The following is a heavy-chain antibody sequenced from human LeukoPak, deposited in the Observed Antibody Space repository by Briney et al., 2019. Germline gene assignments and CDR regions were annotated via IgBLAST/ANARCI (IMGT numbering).Heavy chain of an antibody. CDR1: GFTFSNYA. CDR2: ISGSGGAT. V-gene: IGHV3-23*01. J-gene: IGHJ1*01. CDR3: AKDCSF. D-gene: IGHD2-15*01. Sequence: PGASLRLSCVGSGFTFSNYAMSWVRQAPEKGLEWVSAISGSGGATYYADSVKGPFTISRDNSRNTLYLQMNSLRAADPAVYYCAKDCSFWGQGTLVTVSS.